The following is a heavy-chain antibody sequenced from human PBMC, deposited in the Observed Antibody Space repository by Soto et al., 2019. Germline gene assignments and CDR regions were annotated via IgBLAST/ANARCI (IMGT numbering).Heavy chain of an antibody. V-gene: IGHV3-30*03. D-gene: IGHD1-26*01. Sequence: QVQLVESGGGVVQPGRSLRLSCAASGFTFSSYGMHWVRQAPGKGLEWVAVISYDGSNKYYADSVKGRFTISRDNSKNTMYLQMNSLRAEDTAVYYCATRDSRGAYYSGMDVWGQGPTVTVSS. CDR3: ATRDSRGAYYSGMDV. CDR1: GFTFSSYG. J-gene: IGHJ6*02. CDR2: ISYDGSNK.